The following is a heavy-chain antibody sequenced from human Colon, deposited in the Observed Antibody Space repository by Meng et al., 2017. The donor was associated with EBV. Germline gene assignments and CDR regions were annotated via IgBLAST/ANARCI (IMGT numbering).Heavy chain of an antibody. CDR2: YNNGNT. CDR3: ARNGDDYRGFY. J-gene: IGHJ4*02. V-gene: IGHV4-28*01. Sequence: YNNGNTNYEPTFKGRVTISTDTYTNTVSLQLTAVTADDTAVYYCARNGDDYRGFYWGQGTLVTVSS. D-gene: IGHD4-17*01.